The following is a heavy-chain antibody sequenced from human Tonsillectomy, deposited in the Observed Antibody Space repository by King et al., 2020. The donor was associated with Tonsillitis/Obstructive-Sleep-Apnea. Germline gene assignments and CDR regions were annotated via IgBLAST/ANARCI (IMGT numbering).Heavy chain of an antibody. CDR3: ASERDRGGGFDC. J-gene: IGHJ4*02. D-gene: IGHD3-10*01. V-gene: IGHV4-59*01. CDR1: GGSISSYY. Sequence: VQLQESGPGLVKPSETLSLTCTVSGGSISSYYWSWIRQPPGKGLEWIGYIYYSGSTNYNPSLKSRVTISVDTSKNQFSLKLSSVTAADTAVYYCASERDRGGGFDCWGQGTLVTVSS. CDR2: IYYSGST.